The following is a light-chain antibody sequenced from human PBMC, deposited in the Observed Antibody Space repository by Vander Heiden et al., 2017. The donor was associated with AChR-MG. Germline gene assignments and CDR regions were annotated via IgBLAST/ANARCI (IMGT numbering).Light chain of an antibody. V-gene: IGLV1-44*01. CDR1: NSSNESNI. CDR3: AAWDDNLNGLL. J-gene: IGLJ2*01. Sequence: QLVLSQPPTAPGPPGQRVTISCCGSNSSNESNIVNWYQQHPGTAPNLLLYRNNQRPSGFPDRFSGSKSGASASVAISRLQAEDEADYYCAAWDDNLNGLLFGAGTKLTVL. CDR2: RNN.